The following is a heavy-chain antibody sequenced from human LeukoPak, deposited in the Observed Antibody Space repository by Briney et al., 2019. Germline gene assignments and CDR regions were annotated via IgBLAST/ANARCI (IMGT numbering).Heavy chain of an antibody. CDR3: AKNFGWQQFDY. CDR1: GFTFSSHW. D-gene: IGHD5-24*01. V-gene: IGHV3-7*01. CDR2: VNPDGSVK. Sequence: GGSLRLSCAASGFTFSSHWMDWVRQAPGKGLEWVANVNPDGSVKRYVDSVKGRFTIPRDNTKNSLYLEMNSLRAEDTAVYYCAKNFGWQQFDYWGQGTLVTVSS. J-gene: IGHJ4*02.